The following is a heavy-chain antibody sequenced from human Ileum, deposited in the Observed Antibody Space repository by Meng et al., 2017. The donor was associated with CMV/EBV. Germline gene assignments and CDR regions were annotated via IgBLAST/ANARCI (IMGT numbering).Heavy chain of an antibody. D-gene: IGHD3-22*01. CDR3: VRASITMIDY. CDR1: GDSISSGDYF. J-gene: IGHJ4*02. V-gene: IGHV4-39*07. CDR2: ITYSGTT. Sequence: LPRQESGPGVSKPSQTLSLTCTVSGDSISSGDYFWGWIRQPPKGLEWVASITYSGTTYYNPSLKSRVTMSVDTSKNQFSLKLNSVTAADTAVYYCVRASITMIDYWGQGTLVTVSS.